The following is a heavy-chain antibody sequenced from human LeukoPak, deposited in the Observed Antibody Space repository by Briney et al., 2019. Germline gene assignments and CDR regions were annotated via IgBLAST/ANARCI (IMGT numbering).Heavy chain of an antibody. CDR2: IKQDGSEK. Sequence: GGSLRLSCAASGFTFSRFWMSWVRQAPGKGLEWVANIKQDGSEKYYVDSVKGRFTISRDNAKNSLYLQMNSLRAEDTAVYYCARERVDFGDWSRFYHYGMDVWGQGTTVTVTS. CDR1: GFTFSRFW. CDR3: ARERVDFGDWSRFYHYGMDV. D-gene: IGHD4-17*01. J-gene: IGHJ6*02. V-gene: IGHV3-7*01.